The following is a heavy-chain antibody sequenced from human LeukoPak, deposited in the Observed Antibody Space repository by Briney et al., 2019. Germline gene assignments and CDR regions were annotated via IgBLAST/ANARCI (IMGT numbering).Heavy chain of an antibody. CDR2: INPNSGGT. CDR3: VRDRGGYCSRANCLAGWFDP. D-gene: IGHD2-2*01. J-gene: IGHJ5*02. Sequence: ASLKVSCKGSEYTFTGYYMHWVRQAPGKGLEWMGRINPNSGGTDYAQKFQGRVTMTRDTSISTAYMELSSLTSDDTAVYYCVRDRGGYCSRANCLAGWFDPWGQGTLVTVSS. V-gene: IGHV1-2*06. CDR1: EYTFTGYY.